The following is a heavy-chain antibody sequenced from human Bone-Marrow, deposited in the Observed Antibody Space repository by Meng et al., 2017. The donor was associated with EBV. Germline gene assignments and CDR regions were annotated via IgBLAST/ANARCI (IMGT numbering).Heavy chain of an antibody. D-gene: IGHD5-12*01. V-gene: IGHV4-34*01. CDR2: INHSGST. Sequence: QVQLQQWCARLLKPSETLSLTCAVYCGSFSGYYWSWIRQPPGKGLEWIGEINHSGSTNYNPSLKSRVTISVDTSKNQFSLKLSSVTAADTAVYYCARGRGYSGYSYPTNWFDPWGQGTLVTVSS. CDR1: CGSFSGYY. J-gene: IGHJ5*02. CDR3: ARGRGYSGYSYPTNWFDP.